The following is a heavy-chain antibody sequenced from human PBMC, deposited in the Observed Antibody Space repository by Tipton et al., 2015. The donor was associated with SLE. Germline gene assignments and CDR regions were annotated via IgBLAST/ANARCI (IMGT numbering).Heavy chain of an antibody. CDR2: ISAYNGNT. J-gene: IGHJ4*02. D-gene: IGHD5-18*01. V-gene: IGHV1-18*01. CDR3: ARPSGYTAMAPYYYYFDY. Sequence: QLVQSGAEVKKPGASVKVSCKASGYTFTSYGISWVRQAPGQGLEWMGWISAYNGNTNYAQKLQARVTMTTDTSTSTAYMELRSLRSDDTAVYYCARPSGYTAMAPYYYYFDYWGQGTLVTVSS. CDR1: GYTFTSYG.